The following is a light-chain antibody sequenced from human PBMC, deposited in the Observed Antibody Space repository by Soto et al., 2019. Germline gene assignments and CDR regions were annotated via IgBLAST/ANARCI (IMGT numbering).Light chain of an antibody. Sequence: DIQLTQSPSLLSASVGDRVTMTCRASLGISGYLAWHQQKPGKVPRLLIYSASTLQSGVPSRFSGSGSGTEFTLTISSLQPEDSASYYCQQLDRYPFTFGGGTKVDI. J-gene: IGKJ4*01. CDR2: SAS. CDR1: LGISGY. CDR3: QQLDRYPFT. V-gene: IGKV1-9*01.